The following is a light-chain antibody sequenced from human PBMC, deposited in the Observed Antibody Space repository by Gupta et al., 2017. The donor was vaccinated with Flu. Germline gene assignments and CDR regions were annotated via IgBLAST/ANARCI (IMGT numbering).Light chain of an antibody. J-gene: IGKJ2*01. CDR3: QQSKEMPYT. CDR1: QTIRSY. Sequence: DIQMTQSPSSLSASVGDRVTITCRASQTIRSYLSWCQQKPGKAPKVVIYAASRLQSGVPSRFSGSGSGTDFTLTISSLQPEDFATYHCQQSKEMPYTFGQGTKLEIK. V-gene: IGKV1-39*01. CDR2: AAS.